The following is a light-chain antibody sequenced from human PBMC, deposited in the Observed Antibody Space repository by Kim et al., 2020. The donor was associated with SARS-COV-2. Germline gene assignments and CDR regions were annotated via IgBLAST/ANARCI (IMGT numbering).Light chain of an antibody. CDR2: QDS. Sequence: SYELTQPPSVSVSPGQTASITCSGDKLGDKYACWYQQKPGQSPVLVIYQDSKRPSGIPERFSGSNSGNTATLTISGTQAMDEADYYCQAWDSSTEVFGSGTQVT. CDR3: QAWDSSTEV. V-gene: IGLV3-1*01. CDR1: KLGDKY. J-gene: IGLJ1*01.